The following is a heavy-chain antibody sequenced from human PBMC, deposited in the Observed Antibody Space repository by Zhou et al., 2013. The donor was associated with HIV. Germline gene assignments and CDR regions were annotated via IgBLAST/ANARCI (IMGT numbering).Heavy chain of an antibody. CDR2: INPGSGAT. CDR3: ARDFPNYYDTSGYPYYFDS. CDR1: GYTFTTYS. V-gene: IGHV1-46*01. J-gene: IGHJ4*02. D-gene: IGHD3-22*01. Sequence: LVQSATEVNRPGASVTISCQTSGYTFTTYSLHWVRQAPGQGLEWMGVINPGSGATTYAQKFQGRLTLTRDTSTSTAYMELRSLISDDTAVYFCARDFPNYYDTSGYPYYFDSWGQGTLVTVSS.